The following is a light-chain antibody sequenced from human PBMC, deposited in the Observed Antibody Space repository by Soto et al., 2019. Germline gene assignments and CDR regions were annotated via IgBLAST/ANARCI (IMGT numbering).Light chain of an antibody. V-gene: IGKV3-20*01. CDR3: QQYGDSPLT. CDR2: GAS. CDR1: QSVSSY. J-gene: IGKJ4*01. Sequence: EIVFTQSPGTLSVCRLEIASLSCRASQSVSSYLAWYQQKPGQAPRLLIYGASSRATGIPDRFSGSGAGTDFTLTISRLEPQDFAVYYCQQYGDSPLTFGGGTKVDIK.